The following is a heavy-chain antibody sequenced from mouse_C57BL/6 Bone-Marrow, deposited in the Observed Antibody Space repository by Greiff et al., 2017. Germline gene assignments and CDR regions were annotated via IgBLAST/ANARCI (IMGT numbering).Heavy chain of an antibody. D-gene: IGHD1-1*01. CDR3: TTREDYDCSSYWYFDV. Sequence: EVKLMESGAELVRPGASVKLSCTASGFNIKDDYMHWVKQRPEQGLEWIGWIDPENGDTEYASKFQGKATITADTSSNTAYLQLSSLTSEDTAVYYCTTREDYDCSSYWYFDVWGTGTTVTVSS. CDR1: GFNIKDDY. J-gene: IGHJ1*03. CDR2: IDPENGDT. V-gene: IGHV14-4*01.